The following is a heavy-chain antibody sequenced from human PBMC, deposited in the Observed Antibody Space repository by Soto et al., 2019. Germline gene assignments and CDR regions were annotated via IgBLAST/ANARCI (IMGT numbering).Heavy chain of an antibody. D-gene: IGHD1-1*01. CDR3: ARGRPTGYSYYGMDV. CDR2: ISSSSTFI. J-gene: IGHJ6*02. Sequence: GGSLRLSCAASGFTFSDYYKSWIRQAPGKGLEWVSSISSSSTFIYDADSVKGRFSISRDNAKNSLFLQMNSLRAEDTAVYFCARGRPTGYSYYGMDVWGQGTTVTVSS. V-gene: IGHV3-11*06. CDR1: GFTFSDYY.